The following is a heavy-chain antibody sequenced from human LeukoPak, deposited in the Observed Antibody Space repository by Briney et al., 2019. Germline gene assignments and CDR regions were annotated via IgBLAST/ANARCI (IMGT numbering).Heavy chain of an antibody. CDR1: GFTFSSYA. CDR3: AKEATTPSHI. Sequence: GGSLRLSCAASGFTFSSYAMHWVRQAPGKGLEWVAVISYDGSNKYYADSVKGRFTISRDNSKNTLYLQMNSLRAEDTAVYYCAKEATTPSHIWGQGTMVTVSS. CDR2: ISYDGSNK. V-gene: IGHV3-30-3*01. D-gene: IGHD5-12*01. J-gene: IGHJ3*02.